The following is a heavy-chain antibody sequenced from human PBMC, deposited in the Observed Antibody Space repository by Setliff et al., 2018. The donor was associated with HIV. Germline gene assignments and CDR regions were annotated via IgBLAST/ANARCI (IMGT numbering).Heavy chain of an antibody. D-gene: IGHD2-21*01. Sequence: GESLKISCAASGFMFGVEWMSWVRQTPGKGLEWVASVTPDGGDKYYANSMRGRFTISRDNGKNAVYLQMNSLTAEDTALYYCVRDLARVIAHWGQGTLVTVSS. CDR1: GFMFGVEW. CDR2: VTPDGGDK. CDR3: VRDLARVIAH. J-gene: IGHJ4*02. V-gene: IGHV3-7*01.